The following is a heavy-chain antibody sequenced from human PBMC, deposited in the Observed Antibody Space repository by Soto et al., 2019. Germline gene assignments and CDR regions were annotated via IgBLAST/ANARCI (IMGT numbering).Heavy chain of an antibody. V-gene: IGHV1-3*01. Sequence: ASVKVSCKASGYTFTSYGIHWVRQAPGQRLEWMGWINAANGDTKYSPKFQGRVTITRDTSASTAYMELSSLRSEDTAVYYCVRRHVSATGIDWLDPWGQGTLVTV. D-gene: IGHD6-13*01. CDR3: VRRHVSATGIDWLDP. CDR1: GYTFTSYG. J-gene: IGHJ5*02. CDR2: INAANGDT.